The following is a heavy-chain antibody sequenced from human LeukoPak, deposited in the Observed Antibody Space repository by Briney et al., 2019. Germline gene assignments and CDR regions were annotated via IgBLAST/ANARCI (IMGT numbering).Heavy chain of an antibody. CDR3: ARANWGSD. CDR2: INSDGSTT. J-gene: IGHJ4*02. CDR1: GFTFSTYW. V-gene: IGHV3-74*01. D-gene: IGHD7-27*01. Sequence: GGSLRLSCAASGFTFSTYWMHWVRQAPGKGLAWVSRINSDGSTTDYADSVKGRFTISRDNAKNTLYLQMNSLRAEDTAVYYCARANWGSDWGQGTLVTVSS.